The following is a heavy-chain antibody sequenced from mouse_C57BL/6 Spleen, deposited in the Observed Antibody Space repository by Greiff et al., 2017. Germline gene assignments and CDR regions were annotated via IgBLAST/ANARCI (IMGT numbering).Heavy chain of an antibody. CDR3: ARSRGSSYDYFDY. V-gene: IGHV1-66*01. Sequence: QVHVKQSGPELVKPGASVKISCKASGYSFTSYYIHWVKQRPGQGLEWIGWIYPGSGNTKYNEKFKGKATLTADTSSSTAYMQLSSLTSEDSAVYYCARSRGSSYDYFDYWGQGTTLTVSS. J-gene: IGHJ2*01. D-gene: IGHD1-1*01. CDR2: IYPGSGNT. CDR1: GYSFTSYY.